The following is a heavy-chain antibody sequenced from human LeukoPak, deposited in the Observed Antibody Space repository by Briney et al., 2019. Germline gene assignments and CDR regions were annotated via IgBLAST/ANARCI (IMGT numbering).Heavy chain of an antibody. D-gene: IGHD2/OR15-2a*01. V-gene: IGHV3-74*01. CDR3: AREANTAFDY. CDR2: INYDGTST. CDR1: GFTFGSYW. J-gene: IGHJ4*02. Sequence: PGGSLRLSCVASGFTFGSYWMHWVRQAPGKGLVWVSRINYDGTSTTYADSVKGRFTVSRDNGKKTASLQINSLRPDDTAVYYCAREANTAFDYWGQGTLVTVSS.